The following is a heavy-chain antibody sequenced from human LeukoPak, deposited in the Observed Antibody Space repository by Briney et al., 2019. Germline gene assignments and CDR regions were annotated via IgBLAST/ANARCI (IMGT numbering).Heavy chain of an antibody. V-gene: IGHV3-11*04. D-gene: IGHD6-13*01. CDR1: GFTFSVYY. CDR3: ATAWYSSSAEFDY. CDR2: ISSSGSTI. J-gene: IGHJ4*02. Sequence: GGSLRLSCAASGFTFSVYYMSWIRQAPGKGLEWVSYISSSGSTIYYADSVKGRFTISRDNAKNSLYLQMNSLRAEDTAVYYCATAWYSSSAEFDYWGQGTLVTVSS.